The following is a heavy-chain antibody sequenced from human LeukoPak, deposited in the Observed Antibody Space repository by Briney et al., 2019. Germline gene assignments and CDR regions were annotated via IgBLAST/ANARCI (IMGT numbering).Heavy chain of an antibody. V-gene: IGHV3-7*01. CDR2: IKEDGSET. CDR3: ARVRRLFKNGYNQFDY. D-gene: IGHD5-24*01. J-gene: IGHJ4*02. Sequence: GGSLRLSCAASGFTFSSYWMSWVRQAPGKGLGWVANIKEDGSETYYVDSVKGRFTISRDNAKNSLYLQMNSLRAEDTAVYYCARVRRLFKNGYNQFDYWGQGTLVTVSS. CDR1: GFTFSSYW.